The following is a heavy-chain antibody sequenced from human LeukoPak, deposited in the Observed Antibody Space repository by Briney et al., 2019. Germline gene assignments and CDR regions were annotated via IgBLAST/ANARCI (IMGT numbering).Heavy chain of an antibody. V-gene: IGHV4-59*12. D-gene: IGHD3-22*01. CDR2: IYYSGST. CDR1: GGSLSSFY. CDR3: ARDGPYYYDSRGYFQH. Sequence: PSETLSLTCTVSGGSLSSFYWSWIRQSPGKGLEWIGYIYYSGSTNYNPSLKSRVTISLDTSKNQFSLKLSSVTAADTAVYYCARDGPYYYDSRGYFQHWGQGTLVTVSS. J-gene: IGHJ1*01.